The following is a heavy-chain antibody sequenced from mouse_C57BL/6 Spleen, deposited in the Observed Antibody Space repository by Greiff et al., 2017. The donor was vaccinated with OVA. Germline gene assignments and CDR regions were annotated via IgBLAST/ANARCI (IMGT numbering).Heavy chain of an antibody. V-gene: IGHV1-5*01. CDR1: GYTFTSYW. J-gene: IGHJ1*03. CDR3: TRGLRGDWYFDV. CDR2: IYPGNSDT. D-gene: IGHD2-4*01. Sequence: VQLQQSGTVLARPGASVKMSCKTSGYTFTSYWMHWVKQRPGQGLEWIGAIYPGNSDTSYNQKFKGKAKLTAVTSASTAYMELSSLTNEDSAVYYCTRGLRGDWYFDVWGTGTTVTVSS.